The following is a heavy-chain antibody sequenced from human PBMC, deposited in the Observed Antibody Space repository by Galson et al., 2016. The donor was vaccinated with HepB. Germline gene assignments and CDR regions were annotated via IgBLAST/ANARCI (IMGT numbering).Heavy chain of an antibody. Sequence: SVKVSCKASGGTFSPYAIGWVRQAPGQGLEWMGGIILVFRTVNYAQKFQGRVTITADESTNTSYMGLRSLRSEDTAVYYCARGSEEIGYYDSRGYPRYYFDYWGQGTLVTVSS. CDR1: GGTFSPYA. CDR3: ARGSEEIGYYDSRGYPRYYFDY. CDR2: IILVFRTV. J-gene: IGHJ4*02. V-gene: IGHV1-69*13. D-gene: IGHD3-22*01.